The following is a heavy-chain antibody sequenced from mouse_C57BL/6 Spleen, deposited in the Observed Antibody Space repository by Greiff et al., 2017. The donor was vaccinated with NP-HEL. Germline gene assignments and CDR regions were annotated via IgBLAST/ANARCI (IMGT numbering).Heavy chain of an antibody. Sequence: VQGVESGAELVRPGASVTLSCKASGYTFTDYEMHWVKQTPVHGLEWIGAIDPETGGTAYNQKFKGKAILTADKSSSTAYMELRSLTSEDSAVYYCTRGTTVRFADWGQGTLVTVSA. CDR2: IDPETGGT. CDR1: GYTFTDYE. CDR3: TRGTTVRFAD. V-gene: IGHV1-15*01. D-gene: IGHD1-1*01. J-gene: IGHJ3*01.